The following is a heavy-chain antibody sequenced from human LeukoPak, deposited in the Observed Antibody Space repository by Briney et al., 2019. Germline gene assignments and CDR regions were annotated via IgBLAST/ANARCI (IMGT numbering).Heavy chain of an antibody. CDR2: ISYDGSNK. J-gene: IGHJ4*02. Sequence: GRSLRLSCAASGFTFSSYAMHWVRQAPGKGLEWVAVISYDGSNKYYADSVKGRFTISRDNSKNTLYLRMNSLRAEDTAVYYCARGPSGYHNTGGQGTLVTVSS. D-gene: IGHD5-12*01. CDR1: GFTFSSYA. V-gene: IGHV3-30*14. CDR3: ARGPSGYHNT.